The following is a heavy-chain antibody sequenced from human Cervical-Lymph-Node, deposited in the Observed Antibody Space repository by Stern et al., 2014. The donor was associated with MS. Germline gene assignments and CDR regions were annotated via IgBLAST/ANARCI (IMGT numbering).Heavy chain of an antibody. CDR1: GESIAGYY. CDR2: IYYSGYT. Sequence: QLQLQESGPGLVKPSETLSLTCTVSGESIAGYYWNWIRQPPGKGLEWIGDIYYSGYTTYNPSLKSRVTISLDTSKSHFSLKVTSVTAADTAIYYCARQKWDRDTYFEYWGQGSLVTVSS. CDR3: ARQKWDRDTYFEY. D-gene: IGHD1-26*01. V-gene: IGHV4-59*08. J-gene: IGHJ4*02.